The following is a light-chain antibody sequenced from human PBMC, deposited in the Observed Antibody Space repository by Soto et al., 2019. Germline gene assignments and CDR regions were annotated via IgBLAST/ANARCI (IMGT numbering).Light chain of an antibody. CDR2: DTS. V-gene: IGKV3-11*01. CDR3: QERGNWSRLT. CDR1: ESLYTY. Sequence: EIVLTQSPATLSLSPGERATLSCRASESLYTYLAWFQQKPGQAPRLLIFDTSRRATGVPARFSGSGAGTADFIPTSSREHYDYSVYYCQERGNWSRLTFGGGTKVEI. J-gene: IGKJ4*01.